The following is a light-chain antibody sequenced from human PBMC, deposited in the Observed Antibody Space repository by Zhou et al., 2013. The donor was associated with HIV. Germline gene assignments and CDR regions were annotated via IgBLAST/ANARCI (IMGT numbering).Light chain of an antibody. V-gene: IGKV3-20*01. CDR1: QTVRSNY. CDR3: QQYGSSPPYT. CDR2: GAS. Sequence: EIVLTQSPGTLSLSPGERATLSCRASQTVRSNYVAWYQQRSGQAPRLLIYGASIRATDIPDRFSGSGSGTDFALTISRLEPEDFAVYYCQQYGSSPPYTFGQGTKLEIK. J-gene: IGKJ2*01.